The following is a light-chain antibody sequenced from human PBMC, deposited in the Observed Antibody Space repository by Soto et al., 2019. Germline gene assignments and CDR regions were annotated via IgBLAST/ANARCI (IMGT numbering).Light chain of an antibody. Sequence: QSVLTQPPSVSGAPGQRVTISCTGSSSNIGAGYDVHWYQQLPGTAPKLLFYGNSNRPSGVPDRFSGSKSGTSASLAITGLQAEDEADYYCQSYDSSLSGVVCGGGTKLTVL. J-gene: IGLJ2*01. CDR2: GNS. CDR1: SSNIGAGYD. V-gene: IGLV1-40*01. CDR3: QSYDSSLSGVV.